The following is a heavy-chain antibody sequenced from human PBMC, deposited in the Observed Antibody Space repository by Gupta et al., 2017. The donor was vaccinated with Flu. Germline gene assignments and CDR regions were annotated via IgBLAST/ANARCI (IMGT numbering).Heavy chain of an antibody. V-gene: IGHV3-11*01. CDR3: ARDPTYDFWSGYSPYYFDY. J-gene: IGHJ4*02. Sequence: WIRQAPGKGLEWVSYISSSGSTIYYADSVKGRFTISRDNAKNSLYLQMNSLRAEDTAVYYCARDPTYDFWSGYSPYYFDYWGQGTLVTVSS. D-gene: IGHD3-3*01. CDR2: ISSSGSTI.